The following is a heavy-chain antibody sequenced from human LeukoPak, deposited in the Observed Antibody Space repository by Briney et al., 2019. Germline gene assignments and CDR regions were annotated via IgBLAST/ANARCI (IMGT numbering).Heavy chain of an antibody. Sequence: ASVKVSCKASGYTFTSYGISWVRQAPGQGLEWMGWINPNSGGTNYAQKFQGRVTMTRDTSISTAYMELSRLRSDDTAVYYCARDIPPPETIAAAGTPGGWFDPWGQGTLVTVSS. J-gene: IGHJ5*02. V-gene: IGHV1-2*02. CDR1: GYTFTSYG. D-gene: IGHD6-13*01. CDR2: INPNSGGT. CDR3: ARDIPPPETIAAAGTPGGWFDP.